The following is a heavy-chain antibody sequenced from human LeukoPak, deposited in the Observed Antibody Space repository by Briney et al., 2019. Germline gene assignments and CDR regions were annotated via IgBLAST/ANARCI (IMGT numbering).Heavy chain of an antibody. Sequence: ASVKVSCKASGYTFTNYYMHWVRQAPGQGLEWMGIINPSGGSTSYAQKFQGRVTMTRDTSTSTVYMELSSLRSEDTAVYYCARDLALRDGYNFGYYYYNNMDVWGQGTTVTVSS. J-gene: IGHJ6*02. CDR2: INPSGGST. CDR3: ARDLALRDGYNFGYYYYNNMDV. V-gene: IGHV1-46*01. D-gene: IGHD5-24*01. CDR1: GYTFTNYY.